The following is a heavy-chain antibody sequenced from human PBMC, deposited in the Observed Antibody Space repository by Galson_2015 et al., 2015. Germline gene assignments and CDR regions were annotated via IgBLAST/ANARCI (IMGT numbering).Heavy chain of an antibody. CDR2: TYYRSKWYN. CDR3: ARGVRWALDY. Sequence: CAISGDSVSSHRAAWNWVRQSPSRGLEWLGRTYYRSKWYNDYAVSVGSRIGINPGTSQNQFSLQLTSLTHEDTAVYHCARGVRWALDYWGQGTLVTVSS. CDR1: GDSVSSHRAA. J-gene: IGHJ4*02. D-gene: IGHD4-23*01. V-gene: IGHV6-1*01.